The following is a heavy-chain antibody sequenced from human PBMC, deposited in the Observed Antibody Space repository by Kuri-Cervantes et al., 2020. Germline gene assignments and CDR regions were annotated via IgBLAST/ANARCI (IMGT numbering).Heavy chain of an antibody. CDR2: ISSSGSST. D-gene: IGHD3-22*01. CDR3: AKYLVDSSGYYYTGFDY. Sequence: GGSLRLSCAASGFTFSSYAMSWVRQAPGKGLEWVPGISSSGSSTFYADSVKGRLTISRDNSKNTLYLQVNSLRVEDTAVYYCAKYLVDSSGYYYTGFDYWGQGTLVTVSS. J-gene: IGHJ4*02. CDR1: GFTFSSYA. V-gene: IGHV3-23*01.